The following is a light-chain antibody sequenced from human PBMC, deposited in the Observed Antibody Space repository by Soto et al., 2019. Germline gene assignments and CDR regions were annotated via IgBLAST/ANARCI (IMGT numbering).Light chain of an antibody. CDR3: EQYNNWWT. V-gene: IGKV3-11*01. Sequence: EIVLTQSPATLSLSPGERGTLSCRASQSVSTYLASYQQTRGQAPRLLIYDASKRATGIPAGFSGSGSGTEFTLTISSLQSEDFAFYYCEQYNNWWTFGQGTRVDVK. CDR1: QSVSTY. CDR2: DAS. J-gene: IGKJ1*01.